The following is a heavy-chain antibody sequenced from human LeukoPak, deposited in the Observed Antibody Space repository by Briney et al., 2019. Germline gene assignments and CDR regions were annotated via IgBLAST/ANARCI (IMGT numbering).Heavy chain of an antibody. CDR1: GLTFSSYS. CDR2: ISSSSSYI. Sequence: GGALRLSCAASGLTFSSYSMNWVRQAPGKGLEWVSSISSSSSYIYYADSVKGRFTISRDNAKNSLYLQMNSLRAEDTAVYYCATLDYGDYMIDYWGQGTLVTVSS. V-gene: IGHV3-21*01. CDR3: ATLDYGDYMIDY. D-gene: IGHD4-17*01. J-gene: IGHJ4*02.